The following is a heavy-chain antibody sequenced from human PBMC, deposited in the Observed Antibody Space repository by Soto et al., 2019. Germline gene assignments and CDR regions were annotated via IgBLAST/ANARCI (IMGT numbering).Heavy chain of an antibody. D-gene: IGHD2-2*01. CDR1: GFTFNDYA. J-gene: IGHJ4*02. CDR2: IIDSGYDT. Sequence: PGGSLRLSCAASGFTFNDYAMGWVRQAPGKGLEWVSAIIDSGYDTYYIDSVKGRFTISRDNSKSTLYLQMNSLRAEDTAIYYCAKLGSSSWSPHYYFDYWGQGTLVTVSS. CDR3: AKLGSSSWSPHYYFDY. V-gene: IGHV3-23*01.